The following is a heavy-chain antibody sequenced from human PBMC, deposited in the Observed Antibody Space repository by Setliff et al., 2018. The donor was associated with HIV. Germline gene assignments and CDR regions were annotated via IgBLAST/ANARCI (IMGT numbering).Heavy chain of an antibody. Sequence: SETLSLTCNVSGGSIRSSSYYWGWIRQPPGKGLEWIGSIYYRGSTYYNPSLKSRVTISVDTSKNQFSLKLSSVTAADTAVYYCARRQQLWLLYAFDIWGQGTMVTVSS. V-gene: IGHV4-39*01. D-gene: IGHD5-18*01. J-gene: IGHJ3*02. CDR3: ARRQQLWLLYAFDI. CDR1: GGSIRSSSYY. CDR2: IYYRGST.